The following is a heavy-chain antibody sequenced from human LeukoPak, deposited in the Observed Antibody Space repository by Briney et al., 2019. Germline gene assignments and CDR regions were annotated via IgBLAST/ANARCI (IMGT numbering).Heavy chain of an antibody. Sequence: ASVKVSCKASGHTFTGYYMHWVRQAPGQGLEWMGWINPNSGGTNYAQKFQGWVTMTRDTSISTAYMELSRLRSDDTAVYYCARGPLNYYDSSGYYYSRDAFDIWGQGTMVTVSS. CDR1: GHTFTGYY. J-gene: IGHJ3*02. D-gene: IGHD3-22*01. CDR2: INPNSGGT. V-gene: IGHV1-2*04. CDR3: ARGPLNYYDSSGYYYSRDAFDI.